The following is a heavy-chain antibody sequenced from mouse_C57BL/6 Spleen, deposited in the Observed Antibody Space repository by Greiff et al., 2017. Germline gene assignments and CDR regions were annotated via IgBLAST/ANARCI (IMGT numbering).Heavy chain of an antibody. CDR2: IDPSDSET. CDR3: ARGDTTVVAYYFDY. D-gene: IGHD1-1*01. CDR1: GYTFTSYW. J-gene: IGHJ2*01. V-gene: IGHV1-52*01. Sequence: VKLQQPGAELVRPGSSVKLSCKASGYTFTSYWMHWVKQRPIQGLEWIGNIDPSDSETHYNQKFKDKATLTVDKSSSTAYMQLSSLTSEDSAVYYCARGDTTVVAYYFDYWGQGTTLTVSS.